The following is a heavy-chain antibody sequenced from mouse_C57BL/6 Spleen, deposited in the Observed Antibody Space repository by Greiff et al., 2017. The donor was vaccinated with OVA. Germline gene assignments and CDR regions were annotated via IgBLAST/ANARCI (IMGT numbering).Heavy chain of an antibody. CDR3: ARSYYDYDDGDYYFDY. CDR2: IYPGSGST. D-gene: IGHD2-4*01. J-gene: IGHJ2*01. V-gene: IGHV1-55*01. Sequence: QVQLQQPGAELVKPGASVKMSCKASGYTFTSYWITWVKQRPGQGLEWLGDIYPGSGSTNYNEKFKSKANLTVDTSSSTAYMQLSSLTSEDSAVYYCARSYYDYDDGDYYFDYWGQGTTLTVSS. CDR1: GYTFTSYW.